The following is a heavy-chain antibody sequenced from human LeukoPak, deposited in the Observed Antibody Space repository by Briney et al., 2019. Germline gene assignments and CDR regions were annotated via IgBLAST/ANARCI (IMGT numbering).Heavy chain of an antibody. V-gene: IGHV3-7*01. CDR1: GLTFSSRW. Sequence: GGSLRLSCAASGLTFSSRWMSWVRQAPGKGLEWVANIKPDGSEINYLDSVRGRFTISRDNAKNSLYLQMSSLRAEDTAVYYCVTDGHYTASWGQGSLVTVSS. J-gene: IGHJ5*02. D-gene: IGHD4-17*01. CDR3: VTDGHYTAS. CDR2: IKPDGSEI.